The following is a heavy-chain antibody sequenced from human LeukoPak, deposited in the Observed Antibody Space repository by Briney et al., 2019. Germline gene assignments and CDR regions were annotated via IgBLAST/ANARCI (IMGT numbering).Heavy chain of an antibody. J-gene: IGHJ4*02. CDR1: GFTFSTYA. Sequence: PGGSLRLSCAASGFTFSTYAMTWVRQAPGKGLEWVSLISGTGGSTYYADSVKGRFTISRDNSKNTLFLQMGSLRAEDMAVYYCARGGGRNTTMVWAFDYWGQGTLVTVSS. CDR2: ISGTGGST. D-gene: IGHD5-18*01. CDR3: ARGGGRNTTMVWAFDY. V-gene: IGHV3-23*01.